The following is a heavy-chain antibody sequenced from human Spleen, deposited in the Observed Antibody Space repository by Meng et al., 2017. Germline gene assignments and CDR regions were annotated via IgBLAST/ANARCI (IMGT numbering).Heavy chain of an antibody. CDR3: ARGNTYYFDY. CDR2: LYSGGIT. CDR1: GFTFSNAW. V-gene: IGHV3-53*04. Sequence: GESLKISCAASGFTFSNAWMSWVRQAPGKGLEWVSVLYSGGITYYADSVKGRFTISRHNSKNALYLQMNNLRTDDTAVYYCARGNTYYFDYWGQGTLVTVSS. J-gene: IGHJ4*02. D-gene: IGHD1/OR15-1a*01.